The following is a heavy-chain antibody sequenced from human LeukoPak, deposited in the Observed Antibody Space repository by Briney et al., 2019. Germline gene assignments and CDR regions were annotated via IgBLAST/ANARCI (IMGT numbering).Heavy chain of an antibody. D-gene: IGHD2-2*01. J-gene: IGHJ4*02. CDR3: ARSSSYADFDY. Sequence: GGSLRLSCAASGFTFSSYWMSWVRQAPGKGLEWVANIKQDGSEKYYVDSVKGRFTISRDNAKNSLYLQMNSLRAEETAVYYCARSSSYADFDYWGQGTLVTVSS. CDR1: GFTFSSYW. CDR2: IKQDGSEK. V-gene: IGHV3-7*01.